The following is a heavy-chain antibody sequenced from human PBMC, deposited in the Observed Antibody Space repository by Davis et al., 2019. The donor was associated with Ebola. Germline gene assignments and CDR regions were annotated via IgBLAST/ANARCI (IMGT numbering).Heavy chain of an antibody. Sequence: ASVKVSCKASGYSFITYGISWVRQAPGQGLEWMGWISAFKGKTHYAQKFQGRITMTTDTSTSTAYMELKSLRSDDTAVYYCAREKLQNSPYYYYYYGMDVWGKGTTVTVSS. CDR3: AREKLQNSPYYYYYYGMDV. D-gene: IGHD4-11*01. CDR1: GYSFITYG. CDR2: ISAFKGKT. J-gene: IGHJ6*04. V-gene: IGHV1-18*04.